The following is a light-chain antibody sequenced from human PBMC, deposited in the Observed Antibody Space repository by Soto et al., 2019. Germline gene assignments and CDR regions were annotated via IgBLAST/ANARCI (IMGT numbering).Light chain of an antibody. Sequence: EIVWTQSPGTLSLSPGERATLSCRASQSVSSNYLAWSQQKPGQAPRLLIYGASSRATGIPDRFSGSGSGTDFTLTITRLEPEDFALYYCQQYQNLWTFGQGTKVDIK. V-gene: IGKV3-20*01. CDR1: QSVSSNY. CDR3: QQYQNLWT. CDR2: GAS. J-gene: IGKJ1*01.